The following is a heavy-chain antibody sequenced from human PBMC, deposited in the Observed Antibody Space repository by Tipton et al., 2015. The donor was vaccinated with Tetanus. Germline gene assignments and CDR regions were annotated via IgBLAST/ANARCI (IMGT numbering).Heavy chain of an antibody. V-gene: IGHV3-48*02. CDR3: ARDWGDYGGTTFDY. J-gene: IGHJ4*02. CDR2: ISSSSNTI. CDR1: GFTFSSYS. Sequence: SLRLSCAASGFTFSSYSMNWVRQAPGKGLEWVSYISSSSNTIYYADSVKGRFTISRDNAKNSLYLQMNSLRDEDTAVYYCARDWGDYGGTTFDYWGQGTLVTVSS. D-gene: IGHD4-23*01.